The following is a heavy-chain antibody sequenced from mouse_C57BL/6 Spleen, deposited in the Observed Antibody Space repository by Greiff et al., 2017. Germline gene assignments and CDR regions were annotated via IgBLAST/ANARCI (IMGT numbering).Heavy chain of an antibody. Sequence: EVKLVESEGGLVQPGSSMKLSCTASGFTFSDYYMAWVRQVPEKGLEWVANINYDGSSTYYLDSLKSRFIISRDNAKNILYLQMSSLKSEDTATYDCARETFDGGFAYWGQGTRVTVSA. J-gene: IGHJ3*01. CDR1: GFTFSDYY. V-gene: IGHV5-16*01. CDR2: INYDGSST. CDR3: ARETFDGGFAY.